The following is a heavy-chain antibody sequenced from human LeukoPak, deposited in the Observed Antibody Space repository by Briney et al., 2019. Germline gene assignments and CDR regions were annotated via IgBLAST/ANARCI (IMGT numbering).Heavy chain of an antibody. CDR3: ARVLGDYDAFDI. V-gene: IGHV3-21*01. D-gene: IGHD2-21*01. CDR2: ISSSSSYI. Sequence: GGSLRLSCAASGFTFSSYSMNWVRQAPGKGLEWVSSISSSSSYIYYADSVKGRFTISRDNAKNSLYLQMNSLRAEDTAVYYCARVLGDYDAFDIWGQETMVTVSS. J-gene: IGHJ3*02. CDR1: GFTFSSYS.